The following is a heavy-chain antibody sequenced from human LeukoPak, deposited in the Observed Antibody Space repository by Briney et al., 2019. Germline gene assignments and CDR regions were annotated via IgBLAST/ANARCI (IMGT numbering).Heavy chain of an antibody. V-gene: IGHV5-51*01. J-gene: IGHJ4*02. CDR3: ARLVGATRDY. D-gene: IGHD1-26*01. CDR1: GYIFTNSW. Sequence: DSLKISCKASGYIFTNSWIGWVRQMPGRGLEWMGVIYPGDSDTRVSPSFQGQVTISADKSISTAYLQWSSLKASDTAMYYCARLVGATRDYWGQGTLVTVSA. CDR2: IYPGDSDT.